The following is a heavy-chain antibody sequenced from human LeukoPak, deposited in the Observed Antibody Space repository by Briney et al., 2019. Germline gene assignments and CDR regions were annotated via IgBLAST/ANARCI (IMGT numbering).Heavy chain of an antibody. V-gene: IGHV4-4*07. CDR3: ARRRYDFWSGYPNDAFDI. CDR2: TYSSGST. CDR1: GGSISSYY. Sequence: KPSETLSLTCTVSGGSISSYYWSWIRQPAGKGLEWIGRTYSSGSTHYNPSLKSRVTMSVDTSKNQFSLKLSSVTAADTAVYYCARRRYDFWSGYPNDAFDIWGQGTMVTVSS. D-gene: IGHD3-3*01. J-gene: IGHJ3*02.